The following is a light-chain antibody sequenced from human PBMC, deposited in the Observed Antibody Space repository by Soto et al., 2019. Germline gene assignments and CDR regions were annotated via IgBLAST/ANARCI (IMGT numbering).Light chain of an antibody. Sequence: DIQMTQSPSSLSASLGDVVSITCRASQSISSYLNWYQQKPGKAPKLLIYAASSLQSGVPSRFSGSGSGTDFTLTISSLQPEDFATYYCQQSYSTITFGQGTRLEI. V-gene: IGKV1-39*01. CDR2: AAS. J-gene: IGKJ5*01. CDR3: QQSYSTIT. CDR1: QSISSY.